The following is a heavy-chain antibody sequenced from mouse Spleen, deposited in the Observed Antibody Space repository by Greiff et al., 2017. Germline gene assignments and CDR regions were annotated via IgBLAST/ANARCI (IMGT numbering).Heavy chain of an antibody. CDR3: ARYGNYGVYYFDY. Sequence: LVESGAELARPGASVKLSCKASGYTFTSYGISWVKQRTGQGLEWIGEIYPRSGNTYYNEKFKGKATLTADKSSSTAYMELRSLTSEDSAVYFCARYGNYGVYYFDYWGQGTTLTVSS. D-gene: IGHD2-1*01. J-gene: IGHJ2*01. V-gene: IGHV1-81*01. CDR2: IYPRSGNT. CDR1: GYTFTSYG.